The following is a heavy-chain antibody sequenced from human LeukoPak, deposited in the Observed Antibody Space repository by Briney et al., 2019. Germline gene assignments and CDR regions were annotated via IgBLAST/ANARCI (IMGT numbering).Heavy chain of an antibody. CDR2: ISYDGSNK. D-gene: IGHD3-10*01. CDR3: ARGECITMVRGVII. Sequence: GRSLRLSCAASGFTFSSYAMHWVRQAPGKGLEGVAVISYDGSNKYYADSVKGRFTISRDNSKNTLYPQMNSLRAEDTAVYYCARGECITMVRGVIIWGQGTLVTVSS. V-gene: IGHV3-30*04. CDR1: GFTFSSYA. J-gene: IGHJ4*02.